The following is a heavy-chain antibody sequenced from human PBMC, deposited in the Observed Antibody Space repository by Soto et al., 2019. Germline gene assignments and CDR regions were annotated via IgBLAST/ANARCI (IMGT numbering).Heavy chain of an antibody. CDR1: GFTFSSYA. D-gene: IGHD6-19*01. CDR3: AKTANGWFRAFDI. Sequence: EVQLLESGGGLVQPGGSLRLSCAASGFTFSSYAMSWVRQAPGKGLEWVSAISGSGGTTYYADSVKGRSTFSRDNSKNTLYLQMNSLRAEDTAVYYCAKTANGWFRAFDIWGQGTMVTVSS. V-gene: IGHV3-23*01. CDR2: ISGSGGTT. J-gene: IGHJ3*02.